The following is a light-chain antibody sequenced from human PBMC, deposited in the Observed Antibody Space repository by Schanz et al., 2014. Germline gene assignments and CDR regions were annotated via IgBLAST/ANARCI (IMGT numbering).Light chain of an antibody. CDR1: QTVSST. V-gene: IGKV3-15*01. Sequence: EIVMTQSPATLSVSPGERATLSCRASQTVSSTLAWYQQKRGQGPRLLIYGASTRATGIPARFSGSGSGTEFTLTISSLQSEDFAIYYCQQYGSWPYTFGQGTKLEI. J-gene: IGKJ2*01. CDR3: QQYGSWPYT. CDR2: GAS.